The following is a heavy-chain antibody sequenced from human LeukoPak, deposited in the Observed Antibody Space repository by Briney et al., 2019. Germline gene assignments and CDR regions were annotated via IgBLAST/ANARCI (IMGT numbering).Heavy chain of an antibody. Sequence: PSETLSLTCSVSGYSFTSGHYWGWIRQHPGKGLEWIGYIYYSGSTYYNPSLKSRVTISVDTSKNQFSLKLSSVTAADTAVYYCARGYGSGSYPFDYWGQGTLVTVSS. V-gene: IGHV4-31*03. CDR2: IYYSGST. J-gene: IGHJ4*02. D-gene: IGHD3-10*01. CDR3: ARGYGSGSYPFDY. CDR1: GYSFTSGHY.